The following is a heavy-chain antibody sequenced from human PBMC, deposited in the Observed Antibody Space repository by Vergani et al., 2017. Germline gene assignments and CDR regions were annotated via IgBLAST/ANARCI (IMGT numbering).Heavy chain of an antibody. CDR2: ISSSSSYI. Sequence: EVQLLESGGGLVQPGGSLRLSCAASGFTFSSYSMNWVRQAPGKGLEWVSSISSSSSYIYYADSVKGRFTISRDNAKNSLYLQMSSLRAEDTAVYYCVKDLSIWSGYPYFDYWGQGTLVTVSS. J-gene: IGHJ4*02. CDR1: GFTFSSYS. CDR3: VKDLSIWSGYPYFDY. V-gene: IGHV3-21*01. D-gene: IGHD3-3*01.